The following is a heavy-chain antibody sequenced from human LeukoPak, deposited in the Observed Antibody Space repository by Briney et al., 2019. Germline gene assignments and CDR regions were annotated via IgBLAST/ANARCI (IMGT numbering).Heavy chain of an antibody. CDR2: INPNNGVT. D-gene: IGHD1-14*01. V-gene: IGHV1-2*02. CDR3: ARETGYGNDY. Sequence: ASVTVSFTASGYTFTVYYMHWVRQAPGQWLEWVGWINPNNGVTNYAQKFQGRVTMTRDTSISTAYMELSRLRSDDTAVYYCARETGYGNDYWGQGSLVTVSS. CDR1: GYTFTVYY. J-gene: IGHJ4*02.